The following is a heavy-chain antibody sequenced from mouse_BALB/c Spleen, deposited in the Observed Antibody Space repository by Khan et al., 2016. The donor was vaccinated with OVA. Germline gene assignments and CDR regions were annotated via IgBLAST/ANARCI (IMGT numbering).Heavy chain of an antibody. D-gene: IGHD2-14*01. CDR1: GFSLTSYG. CDR2: IWSGGST. V-gene: IGHV2-2*02. CDR3: ARIFIGTTDYAMDY. J-gene: IGHJ4*01. Sequence: QVQLKQSGPGLVQPSQSLSITCTVSGFSLTSYGVHWVRQSPGKGLEWLGVIWSGGSTDYNAAFISRLSISKDNSKSQVFFKMNSLQANDTAIYYCARIFIGTTDYAMDYWGQGTSVNVSS.